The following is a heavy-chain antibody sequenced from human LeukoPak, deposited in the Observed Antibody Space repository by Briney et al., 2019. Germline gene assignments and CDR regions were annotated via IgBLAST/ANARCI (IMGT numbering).Heavy chain of an antibody. CDR2: INPDSGGT. CDR3: ARDGAFDI. CDR1: GYTLSGYY. J-gene: IGHJ3*02. Sequence: ASVKVSCKASGYTLSGYYMHWLRQAPGQGLEWMGWINPDSGGTNYAQKFQGRVTMTRDTSISTAYMELSSLRSDDTAVYYCARDGAFDIWGQGTMVTVSS. V-gene: IGHV1-2*02.